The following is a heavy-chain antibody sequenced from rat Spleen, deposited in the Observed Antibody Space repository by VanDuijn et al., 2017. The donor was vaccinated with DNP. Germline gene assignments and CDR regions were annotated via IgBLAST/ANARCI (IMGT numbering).Heavy chain of an antibody. J-gene: IGHJ2*01. Sequence: EVQLQESGSGLVKPSQSLSLTCSVTGYSITSNYWGWIRKFPGNKMEYIGHISYSGSTNYNPSLKSQNSITRDTSKNQFFLQVNSITTEDSAIYYCVRVKYNSDYFYYWGQGVMVTVSS. D-gene: IGHD4-3*01. CDR2: ISYSGST. V-gene: IGHV3-1*01. CDR3: VRVKYNSDYFYY. CDR1: GYSITSNY.